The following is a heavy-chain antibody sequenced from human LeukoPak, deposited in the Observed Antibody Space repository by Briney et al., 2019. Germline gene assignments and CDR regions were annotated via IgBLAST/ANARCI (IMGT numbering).Heavy chain of an antibody. CDR2: INPSGGST. D-gene: IGHD3-16*02. CDR3: ARVPTAGYVWGSYRSLAAGGFDY. J-gene: IGHJ4*02. Sequence: ASVKVSCKASGYTFTSYYMHWVRQAPGQGLEWMGIINPSGGSTSYAQKFQGRVTMTRDTSTSTVYMELSSLRSEDTAVYYCARVPTAGYVWGSYRSLAAGGFDYWGQGTLVTVSS. V-gene: IGHV1-46*01. CDR1: GYTFTSYY.